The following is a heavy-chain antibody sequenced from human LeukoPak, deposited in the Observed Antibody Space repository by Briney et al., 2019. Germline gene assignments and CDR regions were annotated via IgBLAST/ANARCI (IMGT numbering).Heavy chain of an antibody. CDR2: ISGSGGST. CDR3: AKGEYYDFWSGYFDY. V-gene: IGHV3-23*01. Sequence: GGSLRLSCAASGFTFSSYAMSWVRQAPGKGLEWVSAISGSGGSTYYADSVKGRFTISRDNSKNTLYLQMNSLRAEDTAAYYCAKGEYYDFWSGYFDYWGQGTLITVSS. J-gene: IGHJ4*02. D-gene: IGHD3-3*01. CDR1: GFTFSSYA.